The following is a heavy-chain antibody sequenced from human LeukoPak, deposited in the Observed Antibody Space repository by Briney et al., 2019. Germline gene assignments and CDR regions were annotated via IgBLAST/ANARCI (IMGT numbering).Heavy chain of an antibody. J-gene: IGHJ4*02. CDR2: ISWNSGSI. V-gene: IGHV3-9*01. D-gene: IGHD4-17*01. CDR3: AKGTYGDLVGVYFDY. Sequence: QSGGSLRLSCAASGFTFDDYAMHWVRQAPGKGLEWVSGISWNSGSIGYADSVKGRFTISRDNAKNSLYLQMNSLRAEDTALYYCAKGTYGDLVGVYFDYWGQGTLVTVSS. CDR1: GFTFDDYA.